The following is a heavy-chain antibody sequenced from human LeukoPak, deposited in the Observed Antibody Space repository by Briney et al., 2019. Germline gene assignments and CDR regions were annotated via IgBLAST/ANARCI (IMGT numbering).Heavy chain of an antibody. CDR2: ISAYNGKT. V-gene: IGHV1-18*01. CDR1: GYTFTSYG. J-gene: IGHJ4*02. Sequence: ASVKVSCKASGYTFTSYGISWVRQAPGQGLEWMGWISAYNGKTNYAQKLQGRVTMTTDTSTNTAYMELRSLRSDDTAIYYCARWSDYYDSSGYQYYFDYWGQGTLVTVSS. CDR3: ARWSDYYDSSGYQYYFDY. D-gene: IGHD3-22*01.